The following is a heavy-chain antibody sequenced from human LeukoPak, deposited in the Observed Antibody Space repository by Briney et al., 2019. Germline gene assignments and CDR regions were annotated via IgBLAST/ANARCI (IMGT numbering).Heavy chain of an antibody. D-gene: IGHD1-26*01. CDR3: AREVLVGATTGYFDY. V-gene: IGHV4-34*01. CDR1: GGSFSGYY. Sequence: SETLSLTCAVYGGSFSGYYWSWIRQPPGKGLEWIGEISHSGSTNYNPSLKSRVTISVDTSKNQFSLKLSSVSAADTAVYYCAREVLVGATTGYFDYWGQGTLVTVSS. J-gene: IGHJ4*02. CDR2: ISHSGST.